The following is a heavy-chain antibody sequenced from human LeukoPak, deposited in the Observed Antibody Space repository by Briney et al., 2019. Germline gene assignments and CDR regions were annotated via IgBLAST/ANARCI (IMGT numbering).Heavy chain of an antibody. V-gene: IGHV3-43*01. CDR2: ISWDGGST. CDR1: EFTFDDYT. J-gene: IGHJ4*02. CDR3: AKDHGSGWPDY. D-gene: IGHD6-19*01. Sequence: PGGSLRLSCAASEFTFDDYTMHWVRQAPGKGLEWVSLISWDGGSTYYADSVKGRFTISRDNSKNSLYLQMNSLRTEDTALYYCAKDHGSGWPDYWGQGTLVTVPS.